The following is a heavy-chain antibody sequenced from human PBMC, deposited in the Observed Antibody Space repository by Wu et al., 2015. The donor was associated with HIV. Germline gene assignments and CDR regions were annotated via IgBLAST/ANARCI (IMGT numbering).Heavy chain of an antibody. CDR3: ARGQPGYSGYDSGVWFDY. Sequence: QVQLVQSGAEVKKPGSSVKVSCKASGGTFSSYAISWVRQAPGQGLEWMGGIIPIFGTANYAQKFQGRVTITADESTSTAYMELSSLRSEDTAVYYCARGQPGYSGYDSGVWFDYWGQGTLVTVSS. CDR1: GGTFSSYA. CDR2: IIPIFGTA. J-gene: IGHJ4*02. V-gene: IGHV1-69*12. D-gene: IGHD5-12*01.